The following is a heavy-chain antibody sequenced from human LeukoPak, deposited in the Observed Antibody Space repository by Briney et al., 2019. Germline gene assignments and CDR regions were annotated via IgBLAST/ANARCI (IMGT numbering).Heavy chain of an antibody. J-gene: IGHJ4*02. D-gene: IGHD2-21*02. CDR2: IYYSGST. Sequence: SETLSLTCSVSGGSITSYYWSWIRQPPGKGLEWIGYIYYSGSTNYNPSLKSRVTISVDTSKNQFSLKLSSATAADTAVYYCARHCGGDCYPYYFDYWGQGTLVTVSS. CDR3: ARHCGGDCYPYYFDY. CDR1: GGSITSYY. V-gene: IGHV4-59*08.